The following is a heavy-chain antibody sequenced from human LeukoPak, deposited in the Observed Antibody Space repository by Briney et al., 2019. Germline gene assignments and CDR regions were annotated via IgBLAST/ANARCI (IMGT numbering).Heavy chain of an antibody. Sequence: PGGSLRLSCAASGFTFSSYSMNWVRQAPGKGLEWVSYISSSSSTIYYADSVKGRFTISRDNAKNSLYLQMNSLRAEDTAVYYCARGPGTGSYSFSWFDPWGQGTLVTVSS. CDR2: ISSSSSTI. J-gene: IGHJ5*02. CDR3: ARGPGTGSYSFSWFDP. D-gene: IGHD1-26*01. CDR1: GFTFSSYS. V-gene: IGHV3-48*04.